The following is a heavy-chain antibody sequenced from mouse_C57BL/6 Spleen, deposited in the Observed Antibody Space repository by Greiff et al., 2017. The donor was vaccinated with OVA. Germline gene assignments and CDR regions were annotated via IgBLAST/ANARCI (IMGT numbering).Heavy chain of an antibody. CDR1: GFSLTSYG. Sequence: QVQLKESGPGLVQPSQSLSITCTVSGFSLTSYGVHWVRQSPGKGLEWLGVIWSGGSTDYNAAFISRLSISKDNSKSQVFFKMNSLQADDTAIYYCARKGGNYVHYYAMDYWGQGTSVTVSS. CDR3: ARKGGNYVHYYAMDY. J-gene: IGHJ4*01. CDR2: IWSGGST. D-gene: IGHD2-1*01. V-gene: IGHV2-2*01.